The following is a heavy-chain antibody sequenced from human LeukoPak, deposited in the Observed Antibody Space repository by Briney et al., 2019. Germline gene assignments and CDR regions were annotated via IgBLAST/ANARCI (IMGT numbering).Heavy chain of an antibody. J-gene: IGHJ6*03. Sequence: SSETLSLTCTVSGGSISSYYWSWIRQPPGKGLEWIGYIYYSGSTNYNPSLKSRVTISVDTSKNQFSLKLSSVTAADTAVYARTTEGGYTYDYFYYYYMDVWGKGTTVTISS. CDR3: TTEGGYTYDYFYYYYMDV. V-gene: IGHV4-59*01. CDR1: GGSISSYY. CDR2: IYYSGST. D-gene: IGHD5-18*01.